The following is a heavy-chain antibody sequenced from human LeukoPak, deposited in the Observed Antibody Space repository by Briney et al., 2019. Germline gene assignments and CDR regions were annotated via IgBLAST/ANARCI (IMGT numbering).Heavy chain of an antibody. CDR2: IIPIFGIA. D-gene: IGHD2-15*01. V-gene: IGHV1-69*04. J-gene: IGHJ4*02. CDR1: GGTFSSHA. CDR3: ARIYCSGGSCYPYYFDY. Sequence: ASVKVSCKASGGTFSSHAISWVRQAPGQGLEWMGRIIPIFGIANYAQKFQGRVTITADKSTSTAYMELSSLRSEDTAVYYCARIYCSGGSCYPYYFDYWGQGTLVTVSS.